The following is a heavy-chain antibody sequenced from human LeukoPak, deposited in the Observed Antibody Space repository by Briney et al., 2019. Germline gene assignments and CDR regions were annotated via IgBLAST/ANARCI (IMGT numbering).Heavy chain of an antibody. V-gene: IGHV1-18*01. J-gene: IGHJ4*02. Sequence: ASVKDSCKASGYTFTRYGIGWVRQAPGQGLEWMGWISGYNGNTNYAQKFQGRVTMTTDTSTSAAYMELRSLRSDDTAVYYCARDLAVATLPTFDYWGQGILVTVSS. CDR1: GYTFTRYG. CDR3: ARDLAVATLPTFDY. D-gene: IGHD6-19*01. CDR2: ISGYNGNT.